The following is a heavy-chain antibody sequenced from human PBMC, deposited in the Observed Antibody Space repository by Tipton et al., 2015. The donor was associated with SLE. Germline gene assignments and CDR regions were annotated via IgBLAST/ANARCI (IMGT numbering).Heavy chain of an antibody. Sequence: TLSLTCTVSGGSISSHYWSWIRQPPGKGLEWIGEINHSGSTNYNPSLKSRVTISVDTSKKQFSLKLSSVTAADTAVYYCARAYGDNPFDYWGQGTLVTVSS. V-gene: IGHV4-34*01. J-gene: IGHJ4*02. CDR1: GGSISSHY. CDR3: ARAYGDNPFDY. D-gene: IGHD4-17*01. CDR2: INHSGST.